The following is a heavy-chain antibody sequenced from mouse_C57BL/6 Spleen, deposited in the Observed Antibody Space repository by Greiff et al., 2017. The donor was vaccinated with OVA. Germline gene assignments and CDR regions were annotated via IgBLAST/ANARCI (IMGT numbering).Heavy chain of an antibody. D-gene: IGHD4-1*01. J-gene: IGHJ4*01. V-gene: IGHV1-61*01. CDR1: GYTFTSYW. CDR3: ALTGYYAMDY. Sequence: VQLQQPGAELVRPGSSVKLSCKASGYTFTSYWMDWVKQRPGQGLEWIGNIYPSDSETHYNQKFKDKATLTVDKSSSTAYMQLSSLTSEDSAVYSCALTGYYAMDYWGQGTSVTVSS. CDR2: IYPSDSET.